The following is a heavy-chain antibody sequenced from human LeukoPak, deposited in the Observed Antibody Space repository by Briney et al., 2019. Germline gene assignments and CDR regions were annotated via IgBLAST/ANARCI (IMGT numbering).Heavy chain of an antibody. D-gene: IGHD3-22*01. CDR3: TRGSIAYYYMDV. CDR2: IFYSGST. CDR1: GGSISTSNYY. J-gene: IGHJ6*03. V-gene: IGHV4-39*07. Sequence: PSETLSLTCTVSGGSISTSNYYWGWIRQPPGKGLEWIGNIFYSGSTYYNPSLKSRVNISVDTSKNQYFLKLSSVTAADTAVYYCTRGSIAYYYMDVWGKGTTVTISS.